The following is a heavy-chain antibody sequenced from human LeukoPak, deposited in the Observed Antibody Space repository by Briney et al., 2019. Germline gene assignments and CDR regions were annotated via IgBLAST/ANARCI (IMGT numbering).Heavy chain of an antibody. J-gene: IGHJ6*02. D-gene: IGHD3-16*01. CDR3: AKDRSGGGDFYYGMDV. CDR2: ISGSGGST. Sequence: GRSLRLSCAASGFTFSRYAMSWVRQAPGKGLEWVSGISGSGGSTYYADSVKGRFTISRDNSKNTLYLQMNSLRAEDTAVYYCAKDRSGGGDFYYGMDVWGQGTTVTVSS. V-gene: IGHV3-23*01. CDR1: GFTFSRYA.